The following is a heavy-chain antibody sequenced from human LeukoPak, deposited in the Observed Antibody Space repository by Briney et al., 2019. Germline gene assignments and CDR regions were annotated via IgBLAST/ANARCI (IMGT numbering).Heavy chain of an antibody. CDR1: GFTFSNYA. CDR3: ARDAGSGYPTDY. D-gene: IGHD3-22*01. J-gene: IGHJ4*02. V-gene: IGHV3-7*01. Sequence: GGSLRLSCAASGFTFSNYAMSWVRQAPGKGLEWVANIKKDGSEKYYVDSVKGRFTISRDNAKNSLYLQMNSLRAEDTAVYYCARDAGSGYPTDYWGQGTLVTVSS. CDR2: IKKDGSEK.